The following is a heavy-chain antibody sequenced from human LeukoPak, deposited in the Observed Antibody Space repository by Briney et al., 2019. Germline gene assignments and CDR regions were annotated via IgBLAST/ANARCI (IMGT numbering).Heavy chain of an antibody. CDR3: ARGDIVVVPAATTVYYYYYYGMDV. CDR1: GGSISSYY. Sequence: PSETLSLTCTVSGGSISSYYWSWIRQPAGKGLEWIGRIYTSGSTNYNPSLKSRVTMSVDTSRNQFSLKLSSVTAADTAVYYCARGDIVVVPAATTVYYYYYYGMDVWGQGTTVTVSS. V-gene: IGHV4-4*07. D-gene: IGHD2-2*01. CDR2: IYTSGST. J-gene: IGHJ6*02.